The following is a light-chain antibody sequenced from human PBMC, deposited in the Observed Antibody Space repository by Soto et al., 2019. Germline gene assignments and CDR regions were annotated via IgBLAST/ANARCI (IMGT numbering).Light chain of an antibody. CDR3: QQRSNWPPIT. CDR1: QSVSSN. J-gene: IGKJ5*01. CDR2: AAS. Sequence: EIVMTQSPATLSVSPGERATLSCRASQSVSSNLAWYQQKLGQAPRLLIYAASTRATGIPARFSGSGSGTDFTLTISRLEPEDFAVYYCQQRSNWPPITFGQGTRLEIK. V-gene: IGKV3-15*01.